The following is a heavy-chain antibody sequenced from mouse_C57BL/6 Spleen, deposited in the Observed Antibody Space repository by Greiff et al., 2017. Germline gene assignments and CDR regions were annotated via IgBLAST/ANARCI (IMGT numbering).Heavy chain of an antibody. CDR2: IHPSDGST. V-gene: IGHV1-78*01. CDR3: ARGYGSSSRRDYGV. Sequence: QVPLQQSDAELVQPGASVKISCKVSGYSFTDPTIHWMKQRPEQGLEWIGVIHPSDGSTKYNETFKGKATLTVDQSSSTAYMQLNSLTSEDSAVYVCARGYGSSSRRDYGVRGTGATVS. D-gene: IGHD1-1*01. J-gene: IGHJ1*03. CDR1: GYSFTDPT.